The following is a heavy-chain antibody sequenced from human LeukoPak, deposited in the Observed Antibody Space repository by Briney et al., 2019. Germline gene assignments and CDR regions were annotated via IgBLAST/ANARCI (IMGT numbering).Heavy chain of an antibody. CDR2: ISAYNGNT. Sequence: ASVKVSCKASGYTFTSYGISWVRQAPGQGLEWMGWISAYNGNTNYAQKLQGRVTMTTDTSTSTAYMELRSLRSDDTAVYYCARDGYGYDSRPLPWYFDSWGQGTLVTVSS. J-gene: IGHJ4*02. V-gene: IGHV1-18*01. CDR1: GYTFTSYG. CDR3: ARDGYGYDSRPLPWYFDS. D-gene: IGHD3-22*01.